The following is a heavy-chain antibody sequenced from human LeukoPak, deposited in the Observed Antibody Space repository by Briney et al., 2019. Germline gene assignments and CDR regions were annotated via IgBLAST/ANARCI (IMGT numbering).Heavy chain of an antibody. CDR1: GFTFSSYG. Sequence: PGGSLRLSCAASGFTFSSYGMHWVRQAPGKGLEWVAVIWYDGSNKYYADSVKGRFTISRVNSKNTLYLQMNSLRAEDTAVYYCARDGYGGIWRYFDYWGQGTLVTVSS. D-gene: IGHD5-12*01. J-gene: IGHJ4*02. V-gene: IGHV3-33*01. CDR2: IWYDGSNK. CDR3: ARDGYGGIWRYFDY.